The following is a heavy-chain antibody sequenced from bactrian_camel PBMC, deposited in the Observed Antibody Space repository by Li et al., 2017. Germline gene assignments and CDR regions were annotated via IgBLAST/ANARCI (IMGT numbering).Heavy chain of an antibody. CDR1: GFTRDDYD. Sequence: HVQLVESGGGLVQPGGSLTLSCTASGFTRDDYDMGWYRQAPGKECELVSAINVDGTTKYGDSVKGRFTISRDNAKNTVYLQMNNLKPEDTAMYYCAADPDGDGYCYPPDDHYWGRGTQVTVS. D-gene: IGHD2*01. CDR3: AADPDGDGYCYPPDDHY. V-gene: IGHV3S56*01. J-gene: IGHJ4*01. CDR2: INVDGTT.